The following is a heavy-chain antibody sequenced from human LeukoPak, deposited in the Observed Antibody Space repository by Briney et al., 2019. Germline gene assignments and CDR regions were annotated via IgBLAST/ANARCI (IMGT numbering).Heavy chain of an antibody. CDR2: ISSSSSYI. V-gene: IGHV3-21*06. Sequence: PGGSLRLSCAASGFIFSTYSMNWVRQAPGKGLEWVSSISSSSSYIYYADSVKGRFTISRDNAKNLLYLQMNSLRAEDTAVYYCASTPLKIQPAAWGQGTLVAVSS. CDR1: GFIFSTYS. D-gene: IGHD5-18*01. J-gene: IGHJ4*02. CDR3: ASTPLKIQPAA.